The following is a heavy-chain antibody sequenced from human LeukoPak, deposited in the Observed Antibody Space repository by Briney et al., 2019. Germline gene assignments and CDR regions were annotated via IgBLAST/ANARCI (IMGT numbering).Heavy chain of an antibody. CDR3: ARGDIQWDY. V-gene: IGHV1-2*02. J-gene: IGHJ4*02. CDR2: IDPNSGGT. D-gene: IGHD6-19*01. Sequence: GASVKVSCKASGYTFTAYYTHWVRQAPGQGLEWMGWIDPNSGGTNFAQKFQGRVTMTRDTSITTAYVELSSLKSDDTAVYYCARGDIQWDYWGQGTLVTVSS. CDR1: GYTFTAYY.